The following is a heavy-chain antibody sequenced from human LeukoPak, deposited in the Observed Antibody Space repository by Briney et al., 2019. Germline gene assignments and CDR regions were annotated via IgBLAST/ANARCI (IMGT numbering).Heavy chain of an antibody. D-gene: IGHD3-9*01. CDR2: IIPIFGTA. J-gene: IGHJ4*02. CDR1: GGTFSSYA. CDR3: ARAEILTGYYPRYYFDY. Sequence: GASVKVSCKASGGTFSSYAISWVRQAPGQGLEWMGGIIPIFGTANYAQKFQGRVTITTDESTSTAYMELSSLRSEDTAVYYCARAEILTGYYPRYYFDYWGQGTLVTVSS. V-gene: IGHV1-69*05.